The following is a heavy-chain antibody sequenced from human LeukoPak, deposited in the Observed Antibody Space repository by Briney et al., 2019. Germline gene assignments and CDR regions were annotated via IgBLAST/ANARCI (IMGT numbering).Heavy chain of an antibody. CDR1: GGSISSGGYY. D-gene: IGHD2-2*01. Sequence: SETLSLTCTVSGGSISSGGYYWSWIRQHPGKGLEWIGYIYYSGSTYYNPSLESRVSISLDASENQFSLKLSSVTAADTAVYYCARGRRELKYAPDYWGQGTLVTVSS. V-gene: IGHV4-31*03. CDR3: ARGRRELKYAPDY. CDR2: IYYSGST. J-gene: IGHJ4*02.